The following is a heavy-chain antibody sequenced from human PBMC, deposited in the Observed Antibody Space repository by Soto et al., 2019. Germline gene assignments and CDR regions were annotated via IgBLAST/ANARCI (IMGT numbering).Heavy chain of an antibody. CDR2: ISYDGSNQ. V-gene: IGHV3-30*18. Sequence: GALRLSCAASGFTFNIYGMHWVRQAPDKGLEWVALISYDGSNQYYADSVKGRFTISRDNSKNTLFLQMNSLRADDTAVYYCAKDQASGQGSFDSWGQGTLVTVSS. J-gene: IGHJ4*02. CDR1: GFTFNIYG. CDR3: AKDQASGQGSFDS.